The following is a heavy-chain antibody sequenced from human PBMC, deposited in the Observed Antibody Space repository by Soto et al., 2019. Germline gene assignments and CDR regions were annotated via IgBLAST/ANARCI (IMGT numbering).Heavy chain of an antibody. CDR2: ISYDGSNQ. V-gene: IGHV3-30*18. Sequence: GALRLSCAASGFTFNIYGMHWVRQAPDKGLEWVALISYDGSNQYYADSVKGRFTISRDNSKNTLFLQMNSLRADDTAVYYCAKDQASGQGSFDSWGQGTLVTVSS. J-gene: IGHJ4*02. CDR1: GFTFNIYG. CDR3: AKDQASGQGSFDS.